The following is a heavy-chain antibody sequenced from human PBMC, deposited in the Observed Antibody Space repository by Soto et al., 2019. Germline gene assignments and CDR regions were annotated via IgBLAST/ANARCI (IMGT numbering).Heavy chain of an antibody. Sequence: QVQLQESGPELVKPSGTLSLTCAVSGGSISSGNWWSWVRQPPGKGLEWFGEIYHSGSTNYNPSLKSRVTISVDKSKNQFSLNLSSVTAADTAVYYCAREGRGGYNLLYWGQGTLVTVSS. CDR2: IYHSGST. V-gene: IGHV4-4*02. CDR1: GGSISSGNW. CDR3: AREGRGGYNLLY. J-gene: IGHJ4*02. D-gene: IGHD5-12*01.